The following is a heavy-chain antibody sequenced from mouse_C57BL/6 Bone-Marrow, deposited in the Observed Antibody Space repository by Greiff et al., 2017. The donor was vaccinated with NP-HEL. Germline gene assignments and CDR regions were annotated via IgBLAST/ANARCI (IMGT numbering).Heavy chain of an antibody. CDR1: GFTFSSYA. CDR2: ISDGGSYT. J-gene: IGHJ2*01. Sequence: EVQLVESGGGLVKPGGSLKLSCAASGFTFSSYAMSWVRQTPEKRLEWVATISDGGSYTYYPDNVKGRFTISRDNAKNNLYLQMSHLKSEDTAVYYCARDNSNYVGDYWGQGTTLTVSS. V-gene: IGHV5-4*01. CDR3: ARDNSNYVGDY. D-gene: IGHD2-5*01.